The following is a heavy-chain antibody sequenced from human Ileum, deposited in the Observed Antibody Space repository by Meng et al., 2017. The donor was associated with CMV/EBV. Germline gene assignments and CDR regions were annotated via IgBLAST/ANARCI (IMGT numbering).Heavy chain of an antibody. CDR1: GGSLTSYY. D-gene: IGHD3-10*01. CDR2: IHPTGTT. J-gene: IGHJ5*02. Sequence: QLELQESGPKLLQPSETLSRTCTVTGGSLTSYYWTWIRQPAGKGLEWIGRIHPTGTTDDNPSLRSRVSMSLDKSKNQFSLKLTSVTAADTAVYYCARAAARGVPVDLWGQGTLVTVSS. V-gene: IGHV4-4*07. CDR3: ARAAARGVPVDL.